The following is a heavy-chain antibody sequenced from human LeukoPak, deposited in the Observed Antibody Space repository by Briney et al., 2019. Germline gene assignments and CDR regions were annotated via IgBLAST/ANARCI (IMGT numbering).Heavy chain of an antibody. CDR2: IYYSGST. J-gene: IGHJ4*02. CDR1: GGSISSSSYY. Sequence: PSETLSLNCTVSGGSISSSSYYWGWIRQPPGKGLEWIGSIYYSGSTYYNPSLKSRVTISVDTSKNQFSLKLSSVTAADTAVYYCARDVHYYDSSGYDYWGQGTLVTVSS. V-gene: IGHV4-39*07. CDR3: ARDVHYYDSSGYDY. D-gene: IGHD3-22*01.